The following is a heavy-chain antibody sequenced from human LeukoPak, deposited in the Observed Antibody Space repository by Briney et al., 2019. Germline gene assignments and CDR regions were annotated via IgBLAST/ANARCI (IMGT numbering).Heavy chain of an antibody. CDR3: ASGWLVPDFDY. J-gene: IGHJ4*02. CDR2: IYSDGST. Sequence: GGSLRLSCAASGFTFSDYYMSWVRQAPGKGLEWVSVIYSDGSTYYADSVKGRFTISRDNSKNTLYLQMNSLRAEDTAVYYCASGWLVPDFDYWGQGTLVTVSS. V-gene: IGHV3-66*02. D-gene: IGHD6-19*01. CDR1: GFTFSDYY.